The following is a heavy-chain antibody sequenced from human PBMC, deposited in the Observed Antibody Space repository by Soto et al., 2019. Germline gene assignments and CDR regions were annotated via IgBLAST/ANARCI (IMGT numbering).Heavy chain of an antibody. Sequence: QITLKESGPTLVKPTQTLTLTCSCSGFSLTEIGGGVGWIRQPPGKALEFLALVFWDDDKRYQPSLRTRLTITQDTTKNQVVLPMANMDSVDTATYYCAHKFRLWGSYTGVRLDSRRQGT. J-gene: IGHJ4*02. CDR2: VFWDDDK. CDR1: GFSLTEIGGG. D-gene: IGHD3-16*01. CDR3: AHKFRLWGSYTGVRLDS. V-gene: IGHV2-5*02.